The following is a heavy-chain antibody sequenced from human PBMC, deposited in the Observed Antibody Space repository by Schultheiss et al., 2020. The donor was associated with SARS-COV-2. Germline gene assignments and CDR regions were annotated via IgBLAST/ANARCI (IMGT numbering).Heavy chain of an antibody. Sequence: GGSLRLSCAASGFTFTSYWMHWVRQAPGKGLEWVSVIYSGGRIYYADSVKGRFAISRDNSKTTLYLQMNSLRAEDTAVYYCARSAVTTESVSDYWGQGTVVTVSS. CDR1: GFTFTSYW. J-gene: IGHJ4*02. V-gene: IGHV3-66*01. CDR3: ARSAVTTESVSDY. CDR2: IYSGGRI. D-gene: IGHD4-17*01.